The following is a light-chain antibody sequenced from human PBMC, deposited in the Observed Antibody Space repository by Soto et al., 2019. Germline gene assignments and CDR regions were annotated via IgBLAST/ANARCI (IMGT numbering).Light chain of an antibody. Sequence: DVQLTQSLSFLSASVEDRVTITCRASQDISSFLAWYQQKEGKAPKLLIFAASTLQSGVPSRFSGSGSGTEFTLTISSLQPEDFATYYCQQIKTYPRTLGQGTKVAIK. J-gene: IGKJ2*01. CDR3: QQIKTYPRT. CDR2: AAS. V-gene: IGKV1-9*01. CDR1: QDISSF.